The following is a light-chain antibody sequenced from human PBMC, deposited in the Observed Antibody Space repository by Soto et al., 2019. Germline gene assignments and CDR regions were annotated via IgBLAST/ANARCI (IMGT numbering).Light chain of an antibody. CDR3: SHHNSYSSFT. CDR1: QRISSY. V-gene: IGKV1-39*01. CDR2: AAS. Sequence: DIQMTQSPSSLSASVGDRVAITCRASQRISSYLNWYQQKPGKAPKLLLYAASSLQSGVPSRFSGSGSGTEFTLTISSVQPDDFVAEYCSHHNSYSSFTFGRGT. J-gene: IGKJ4*01.